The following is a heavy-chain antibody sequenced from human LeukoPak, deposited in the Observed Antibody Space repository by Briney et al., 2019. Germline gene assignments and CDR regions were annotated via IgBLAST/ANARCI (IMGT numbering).Heavy chain of an antibody. CDR2: IIPILGIA. CDR1: GYTFTSYG. J-gene: IGHJ3*02. V-gene: IGHV1-69*04. D-gene: IGHD6-19*01. Sequence: AASVKVSCKASGYTFTSYGISWVRQAPGQGLEWMGRIIPILGIANYAQKFQGRVTITADKSTSTAYMELSSLRSEDTAVYYCARDLWAQWLVHWAFDIWGQGTMVTVSS. CDR3: ARDLWAQWLVHWAFDI.